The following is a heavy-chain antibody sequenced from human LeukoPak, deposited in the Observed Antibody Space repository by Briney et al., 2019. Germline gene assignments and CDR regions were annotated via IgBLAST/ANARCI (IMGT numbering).Heavy chain of an antibody. V-gene: IGHV4-59*01. Sequence: SETLSLTCTVSGASFTNYYWSWIRQPPGKGLEWIGYISHTGITNYNPSLDSRVIISADTSRNQFSLKLTSMTAADTAVYYCARFRSAADHPDSWGQGTLVTVSS. CDR1: GASFTNYY. CDR2: ISHTGIT. J-gene: IGHJ4*02. D-gene: IGHD1-14*01. CDR3: ARFRSAADHPDS.